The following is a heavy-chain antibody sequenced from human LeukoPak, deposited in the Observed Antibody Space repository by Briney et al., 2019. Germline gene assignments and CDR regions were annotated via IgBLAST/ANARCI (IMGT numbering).Heavy chain of an antibody. CDR1: GGSISSYY. Sequence: SETLSPTCTVSGGSISSYYWSWIRQPPGKGLEWIGYIYDSGSTNYNPSLKSRVTISADTSKNQFSLKLSSVTAADTAVYYCARGCSSTSCYLPHYWGQGTLVTVSS. V-gene: IGHV4-59*01. D-gene: IGHD2-2*01. CDR3: ARGCSSTSCYLPHY. CDR2: IYDSGST. J-gene: IGHJ4*02.